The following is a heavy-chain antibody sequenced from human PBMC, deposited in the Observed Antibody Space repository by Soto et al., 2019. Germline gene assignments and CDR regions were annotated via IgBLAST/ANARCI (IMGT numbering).Heavy chain of an antibody. V-gene: IGHV3-30*18. CDR2: ISYDGSNK. D-gene: IGHD4-4*01. CDR1: GFTFSSYG. CDR3: AKGEGDPDYTVYYYYGMDV. J-gene: IGHJ6*02. Sequence: PGGSLRLSCAASGFTFSSYGMHWVRQAPGKGLEWVAVISYDGSNKYYADSVKGRFTISRDNSKNTLYLQMNSLRAEDTAVYYCAKGEGDPDYTVYYYYGMDVWGQGITVTVSS.